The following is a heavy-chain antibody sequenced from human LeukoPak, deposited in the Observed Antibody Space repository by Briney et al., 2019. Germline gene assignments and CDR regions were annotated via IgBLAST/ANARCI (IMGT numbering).Heavy chain of an antibody. V-gene: IGHV4-34*01. Sequence: SETLSLTCAVYGGSFSGYYWSWIRQPPGKGVEWIGEINHSGSTNYNPSLKSRVTISVDTSKNQFSLKLSSVTAADTAVSYCARGRKNWNYAHYYYYMDVWGKGTTVTVSS. D-gene: IGHD1-7*01. CDR2: INHSGST. CDR1: GGSFSGYY. J-gene: IGHJ6*03. CDR3: ARGRKNWNYAHYYYYMDV.